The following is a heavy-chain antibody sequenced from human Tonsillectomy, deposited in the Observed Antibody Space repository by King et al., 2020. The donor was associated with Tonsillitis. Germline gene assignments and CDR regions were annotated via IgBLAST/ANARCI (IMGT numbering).Heavy chain of an antibody. D-gene: IGHD2-15*01. CDR3: GRYEGGVFDP. CDR1: VGSISGGAFY. V-gene: IGHV4-31*03. J-gene: IGHJ5*02. Sequence: VQLQESGPGLGKPSQTLSLTYTVSVGSISGGAFYWIGFRLHPWKGLEWIGYIHYSGNTYNNPSLKSRLTISVDTSKNQFSLNLSSVTAADTAMYYCGRYEGGVFDPWGQGTLVTVSS. CDR2: IHYSGNT.